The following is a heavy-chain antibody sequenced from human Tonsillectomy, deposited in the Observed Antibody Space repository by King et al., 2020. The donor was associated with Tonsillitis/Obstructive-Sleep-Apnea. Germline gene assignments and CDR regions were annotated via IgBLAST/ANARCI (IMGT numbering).Heavy chain of an antibody. CDR1: GFTFSNYW. CDR3: ARDDGYCNTTRCYDAFDI. D-gene: IGHD2-2*01. Sequence: VQLVESGGGFVQPGGSLRLSCAASGFTFSNYWMTWVRQAPGKGLEWVANIKQDGSGKHYVVSAEGRFTIPRDNAKNSLHLQMNSLRAEDTAVYYCARDDGYCNTTRCYDAFDIWGQGTKVTVST. CDR2: IKQDGSGK. V-gene: IGHV3-7*04. J-gene: IGHJ3*02.